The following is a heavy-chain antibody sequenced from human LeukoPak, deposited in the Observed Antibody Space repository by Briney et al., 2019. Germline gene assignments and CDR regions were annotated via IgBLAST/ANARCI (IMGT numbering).Heavy chain of an antibody. J-gene: IGHJ4*02. V-gene: IGHV1-8*01. CDR2: MNPATGNT. CDR1: GYTFSSYD. D-gene: IGHD2-8*02. CDR3: ARLSETPAFYPGGRYLYLAY. Sequence: ASVKVSCKTSGYTFSSYDINWVRQAAGQGPEWMGWMNPATGNTGYAQKFQGRVTMTRDTSTRTAYIELSSLKSDDTAVYYCARLSETPAFYPGGRYLYLAYWGQGAQVTVSS.